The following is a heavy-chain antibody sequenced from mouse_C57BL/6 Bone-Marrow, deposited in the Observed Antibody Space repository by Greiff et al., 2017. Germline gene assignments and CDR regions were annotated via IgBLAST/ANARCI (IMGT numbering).Heavy chain of an antibody. Sequence: QVQLQQSGAELARPGASVKLSCKASGYTFTSYGISWVKQRTGQGLEWIGELYPRSGNTSYNETFKGKATLTADKSSSTAYMDLRSLTSEDSAVDFGAGGSYDSIGRCDYWGQGTTLTVAS. D-gene: IGHD2-5*01. CDR2: LYPRSGNT. V-gene: IGHV1-81*01. J-gene: IGHJ2*01. CDR1: GYTFTSYG. CDR3: AGGSYDSIGRCDY.